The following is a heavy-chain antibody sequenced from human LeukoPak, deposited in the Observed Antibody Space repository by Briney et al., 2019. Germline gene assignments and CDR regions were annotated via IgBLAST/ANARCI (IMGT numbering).Heavy chain of an antibody. J-gene: IGHJ4*02. Sequence: GGSLRLSCAASGFTFSSYGMHWVRQAPGKGLEWVSVIYSGGSTYYADSVKGRFTISRHNSKNTLYLQMNSLRAEDTAVYYCAKGPGKIVVVAATFDYWGQGTLVTVSS. CDR1: GFTFSSYG. D-gene: IGHD2-15*01. CDR2: IYSGGST. CDR3: AKGPGKIVVVAATFDY. V-gene: IGHV3-NL1*01.